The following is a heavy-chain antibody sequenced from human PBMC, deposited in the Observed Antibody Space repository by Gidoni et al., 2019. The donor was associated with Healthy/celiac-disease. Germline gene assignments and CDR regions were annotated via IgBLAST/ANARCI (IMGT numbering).Heavy chain of an antibody. D-gene: IGHD3-10*01. CDR3: ARDPPWGSGSDGDY. J-gene: IGHJ4*02. CDR1: GFTFSSYA. CDR2: ISYDGSNK. V-gene: IGHV3-30-3*01. Sequence: QVQLVESGGGVVQPGRSLRLSCAASGFTFSSYAMHWVRQAPGKGLEGVAVISYDGSNKYYADSVKGRFTISRDNSKNTLYLQMNSLRAEDTAVYYCARDPPWGSGSDGDYWGQGTLVTVSS.